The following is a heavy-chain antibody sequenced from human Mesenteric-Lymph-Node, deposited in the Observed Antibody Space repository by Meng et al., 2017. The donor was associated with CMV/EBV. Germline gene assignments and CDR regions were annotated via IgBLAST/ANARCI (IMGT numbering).Heavy chain of an antibody. V-gene: IGHV4-39*07. Sequence: SETLSLTCTVSGGSISSSFYYWGWIRQPPGKGLEWIGTIYYSGSTYYNPSLKSRVTISVDTSKNQFSLKLSSVTAADTAVYYCARVAVDWYFDLWGRGTLVTVSS. CDR3: ARVAVDWYFDL. CDR2: IYYSGST. CDR1: GGSISSSFYY. D-gene: IGHD6-19*01. J-gene: IGHJ2*01.